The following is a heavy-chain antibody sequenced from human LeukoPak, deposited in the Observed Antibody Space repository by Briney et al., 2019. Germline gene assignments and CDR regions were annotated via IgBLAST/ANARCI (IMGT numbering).Heavy chain of an antibody. D-gene: IGHD3-9*01. V-gene: IGHV5-51*01. Sequence: GGSLKISCKGSGYSFTSYWIVWVRQMPGKGLEWMGIIFPGDSDTTYSPSFQGQVTISADKSISTAYLQWSSLKASDTAMYYCASYYDILTGYPDVWGQGTTVTVSS. CDR1: GYSFTSYW. CDR3: ASYYDILTGYPDV. J-gene: IGHJ6*02. CDR2: IFPGDSDT.